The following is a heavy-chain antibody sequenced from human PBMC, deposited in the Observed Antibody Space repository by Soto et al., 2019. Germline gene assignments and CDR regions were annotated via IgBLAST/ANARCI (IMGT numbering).Heavy chain of an antibody. CDR2: INWNGGST. CDR1: GFPFDVYG. Sequence: SGGSLRLSCADSGFPFDVYGMSGVRRAVMKGLERCSGINWNGGSTGYADSVKCRFTISRDNAKNSLYLQMNSLRAEDTAVYYYGWGVNRDSRAFPAAVAYWG. V-gene: IGHV3-20*04. D-gene: IGHD3-22*01. J-gene: IGHJ4*01. CDR3: GWGVNRDSRAFPAAVAY.